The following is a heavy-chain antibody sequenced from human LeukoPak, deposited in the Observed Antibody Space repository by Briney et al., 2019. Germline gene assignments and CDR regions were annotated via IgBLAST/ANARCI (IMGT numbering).Heavy chain of an antibody. V-gene: IGHV3-21*01. D-gene: IGHD2-15*01. J-gene: IGHJ2*01. Sequence: PGGSLRLSCAASGFTFSSYSMNWVRQAPGKGLEWVSSISSSSSYIYYADSVKGRFTISRDNARNSLYLQMNSLRAEDTAVYYCARDGLAAATLHWCFDLWGRGTLVTVSS. CDR3: ARDGLAAATLHWCFDL. CDR1: GFTFSSYS. CDR2: ISSSSSYI.